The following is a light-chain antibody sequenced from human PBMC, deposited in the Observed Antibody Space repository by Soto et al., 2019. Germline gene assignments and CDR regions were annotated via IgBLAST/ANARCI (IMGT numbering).Light chain of an antibody. CDR3: SSYVDVNTVI. CDR1: SSDVGRYNL. V-gene: IGLV2-23*02. J-gene: IGLJ2*01. CDR2: EVS. Sequence: QSVLTQPASVSGSPGQSITISCTGSSSDVGRYNLVSWYQQYPGKAPKLVIYEVSKRPSGVSHRFSGSKSGNTASLTISGLQAEDEAAYYCSSYVDVNTVIFGGGTKVTVL.